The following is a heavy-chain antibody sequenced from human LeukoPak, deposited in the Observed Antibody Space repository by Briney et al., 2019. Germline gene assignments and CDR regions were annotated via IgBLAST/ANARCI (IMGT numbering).Heavy chain of an antibody. CDR1: GYTFTGYY. Sequence: VASVKVSCKASGYTFTGYYMHWVRQAPGQGLEWMGWINPNSGGTNYAQKFQGRVTMTRDTSISTAYMELSRLRSDDTAVYYCARVTYSSSLFDYWGQGTLVTVSS. CDR2: INPNSGGT. V-gene: IGHV1-2*02. J-gene: IGHJ4*02. CDR3: ARVTYSSSLFDY. D-gene: IGHD6-13*01.